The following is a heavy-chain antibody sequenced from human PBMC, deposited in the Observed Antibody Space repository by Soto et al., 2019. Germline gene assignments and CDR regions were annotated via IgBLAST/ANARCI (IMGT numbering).Heavy chain of an antibody. J-gene: IGHJ6*02. CDR3: AKVDSGSLHYYYYYGMDV. CDR2: ISGSGGST. D-gene: IGHD1-26*01. Sequence: GGSLRLSCAASGFTFSSYAMSWVRQAPGKGLEWVSAISGSGGSTYYADSVKGRFTISRDNSKNTLYLQMNSLRAEDTAVYYCAKVDSGSLHYYYYYGMDVWGQGTTVTVSS. CDR1: GFTFSSYA. V-gene: IGHV3-23*01.